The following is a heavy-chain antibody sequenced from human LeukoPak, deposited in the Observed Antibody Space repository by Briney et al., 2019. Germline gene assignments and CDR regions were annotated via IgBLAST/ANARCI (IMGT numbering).Heavy chain of an antibody. CDR2: IYYSGST. V-gene: IGHV4-39*07. CDR3: GYYYGSGSYYSSY. Sequence: SETLSLTCTVSGGSISSGSYYWGWIRQPPGKGLEWIGSIYYSGSTYYNPSLKSRVTISVDTSKNQFSLKLSSVTAADTAVYYCGYYYGSGSYYSSYWGQGTLVTVSS. CDR1: GGSISSGSYY. J-gene: IGHJ4*02. D-gene: IGHD3-10*01.